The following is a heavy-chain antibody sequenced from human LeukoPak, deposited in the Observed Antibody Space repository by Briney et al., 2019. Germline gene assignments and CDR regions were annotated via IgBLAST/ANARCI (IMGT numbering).Heavy chain of an antibody. Sequence: SETLSLTCAVYGGSFSGYYWSWIRQPPGKGLEWIGEINHSGSTNYNPSLKSRVTISVDTSKNQFSLKLSSVTAADTAVYYCARAYYYDSSGYYYWGQGTLVTVSS. CDR1: GGSFSGYY. J-gene: IGHJ4*02. D-gene: IGHD3-22*01. V-gene: IGHV4-34*01. CDR3: ARAYYYDSSGYYY. CDR2: INHSGST.